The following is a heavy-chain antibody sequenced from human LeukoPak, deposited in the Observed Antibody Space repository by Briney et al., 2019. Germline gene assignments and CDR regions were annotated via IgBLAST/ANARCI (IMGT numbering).Heavy chain of an antibody. CDR2: ISGSGGSP. D-gene: IGHD3-22*01. CDR3: AKDGDRWLSNFDY. V-gene: IGHV3-23*01. CDR1: GFTFSSYA. J-gene: IGHJ4*02. Sequence: TGGSLRLSCVASGFTFSSYAMSWVRQAPGKGLEWVSAISGSGGSPYYADSVKGRFTISRDNSKNTLYLQMNSLRAEDTAVYYCAKDGDRWLSNFDYWGQGTLVTVSS.